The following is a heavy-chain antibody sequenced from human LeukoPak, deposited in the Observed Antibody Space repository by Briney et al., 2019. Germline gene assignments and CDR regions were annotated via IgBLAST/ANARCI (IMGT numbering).Heavy chain of an antibody. CDR1: GFPLSDAW. CDR3: AKDLPTGFPFDY. Sequence: PGGSLRLSCAVSGFPLSDAWMSWVRQAPGKGLEWVSAISGSGGSTYYADSVKGRFTISRDNSKNTLYLQMNSLRAEDTAVYYCAKDLPTGFPFDYWGQGTLVTVSS. CDR2: ISGSGGST. J-gene: IGHJ4*02. D-gene: IGHD1-1*01. V-gene: IGHV3-23*01.